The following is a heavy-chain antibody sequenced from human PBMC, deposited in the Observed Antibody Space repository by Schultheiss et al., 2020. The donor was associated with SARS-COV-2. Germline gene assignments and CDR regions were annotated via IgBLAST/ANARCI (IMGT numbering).Heavy chain of an antibody. V-gene: IGHV3-30-3*01. CDR1: GFTFSSYA. D-gene: IGHD6-13*01. Sequence: GESLKISCAASGFTFSSYAMHWVRQAPGKGLEWVAVISYDGSNKYYADSVKGRFTISRDNSKNTLYLQMISLRAEDTAVYYCAREGGIAAAGTGNYYYYGMDVWGQGTTVTVSS. J-gene: IGHJ6*02. CDR3: AREGGIAAAGTGNYYYYGMDV. CDR2: ISYDGSNK.